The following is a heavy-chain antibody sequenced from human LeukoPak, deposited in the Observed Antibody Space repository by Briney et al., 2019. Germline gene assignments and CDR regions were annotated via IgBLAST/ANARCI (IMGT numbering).Heavy chain of an antibody. Sequence: GPSVKVSCKASGYTFTNYVIGCVRQAPGQGLECMGWISAYNGNTNYAQKFRGRVTMTTDTYTNIISMELRSLSSEDTAVYYCARGLYEYVLGTYRPQALGYWGQGTLVSVSS. CDR2: ISAYNGNT. D-gene: IGHD3-16*02. CDR1: GYTFTNYV. CDR3: ARGLYEYVLGTYRPQALGY. J-gene: IGHJ4*02. V-gene: IGHV1-18*01.